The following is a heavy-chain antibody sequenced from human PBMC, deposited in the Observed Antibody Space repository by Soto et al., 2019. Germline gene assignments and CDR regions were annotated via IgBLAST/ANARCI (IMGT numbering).Heavy chain of an antibody. J-gene: IGHJ5*02. CDR2: IFRSGSS. CDR1: GDSISSGDNS. V-gene: IGHV4-30-2*01. CDR3: ARGLGYCSTTTCSEDWFDP. D-gene: IGHD2-2*01. Sequence: SETLSLTCTVSGDSISSGDNSWSWIRQPPGQGLEWIGYIFRSGSSFSNPSLRSRVTLSVDTSKNQFSLSLSTVTAADAALYYCARGLGYCSTTTCSEDWFDPWGPGTLVTVSS.